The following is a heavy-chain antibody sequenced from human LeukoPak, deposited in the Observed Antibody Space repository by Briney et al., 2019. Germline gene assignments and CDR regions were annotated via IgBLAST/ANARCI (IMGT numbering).Heavy chain of an antibody. V-gene: IGHV3-30*03. J-gene: IGHJ4*02. Sequence: PGGSLRLSCAASGFTFSSYGMHWVRQAPGKGLEWVAVISYNGSNKYYADSVKGRFTISRDNSKNTLYLQMNSLRAEDTAVYYCARDISSYYVLDSWGQGTLVTVSS. D-gene: IGHD3-10*02. CDR2: ISYNGSNK. CDR1: GFTFSSYG. CDR3: ARDISSYYVLDS.